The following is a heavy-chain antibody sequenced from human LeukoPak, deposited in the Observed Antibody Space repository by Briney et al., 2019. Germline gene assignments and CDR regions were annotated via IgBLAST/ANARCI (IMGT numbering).Heavy chain of an antibody. CDR2: IYTSGST. D-gene: IGHD3-22*01. CDR1: GGSISSYY. Sequence: SETLSLTCTVSGGSISSYYWSWIRQPAGKGLEWIGRIYTSGSTNYNPSLKSRVTMSVDTSKNQFSLKLSSVTAADTAVYYCARGGFYNYYDSSGYPNWFDRWGQGTLVTVSS. CDR3: ARGGFYNYYDSSGYPNWFDR. V-gene: IGHV4-4*07. J-gene: IGHJ5*02.